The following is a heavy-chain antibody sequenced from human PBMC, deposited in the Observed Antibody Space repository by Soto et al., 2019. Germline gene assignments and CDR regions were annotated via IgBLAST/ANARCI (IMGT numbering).Heavy chain of an antibody. CDR2: INAGNGNT. CDR1: GYTFTSYA. Sequence: ASVKVSCKASGYTFTSYAMHWVRQAPGQRLEWMGWINAGNGNTKYSQKFQGRVTITRDTSASTAYMELSSLRSEDTAVYYCARPTRYYYYYGMDFWGQGTTVTVSS. CDR3: ARPTRYYYYYGMDF. J-gene: IGHJ6*02. D-gene: IGHD1-1*01. V-gene: IGHV1-3*01.